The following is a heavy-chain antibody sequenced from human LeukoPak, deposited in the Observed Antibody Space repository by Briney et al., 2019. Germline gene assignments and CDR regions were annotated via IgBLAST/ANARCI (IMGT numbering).Heavy chain of an antibody. CDR1: GGSFSGYY. J-gene: IGHJ4*02. CDR2: INHSGST. Sequence: PSETLSLTCAVYGGSFSGYYWSWIRQPPGKGLEWIGEINHSGSTDYNPSLKSRVTISVDTSKNQFSLRLNSVTAADTVVYYCARSTHYGSGSYSHWGQGTPVTVSS. V-gene: IGHV4-34*01. CDR3: ARSTHYGSGSYSH. D-gene: IGHD3-10*01.